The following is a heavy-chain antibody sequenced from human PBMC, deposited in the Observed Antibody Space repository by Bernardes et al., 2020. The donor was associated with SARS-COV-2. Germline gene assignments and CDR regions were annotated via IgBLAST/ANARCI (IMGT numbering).Heavy chain of an antibody. CDR2: IIPILGIA. Sequence: SVKVSCKASGGTFSSYAISWVRQAPGQGLEWMGRIIPILGIANYAQKFQGRVTITADKSTSTAYMELSSLRSEDTAVYYCAREGGGLILDAFDIWGQGTMVTVSS. D-gene: IGHD2-21*01. CDR1: GGTFSSYA. CDR3: AREGGGLILDAFDI. J-gene: IGHJ3*02. V-gene: IGHV1-69*04.